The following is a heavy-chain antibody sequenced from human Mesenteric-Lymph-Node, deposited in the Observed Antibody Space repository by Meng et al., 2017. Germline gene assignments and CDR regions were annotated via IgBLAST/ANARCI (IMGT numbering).Heavy chain of an antibody. Sequence: QVQLQESGPGLVKPAQTLSLTCTVSCGSISSGDYYWSWLRQPPVKGLEWIGYIYYSGSTYYNPSLKSRVTISVDTSKNQFSLKLSSVTAADTAVYYCARVRDYGDIAYWGQGTLVTVSS. CDR2: IYYSGST. J-gene: IGHJ4*02. D-gene: IGHD4-17*01. CDR3: ARVRDYGDIAY. V-gene: IGHV4-30-4*01. CDR1: CGSISSGDYY.